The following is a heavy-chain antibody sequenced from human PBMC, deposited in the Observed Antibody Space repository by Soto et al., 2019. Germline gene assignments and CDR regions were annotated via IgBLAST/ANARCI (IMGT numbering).Heavy chain of an antibody. CDR3: ARGGSGYTWFNEF. CDR2: IIPVFQTA. CDR1: GGLFSSYP. D-gene: IGHD3-22*01. J-gene: IGHJ4*02. V-gene: IGHV1-69*01. Sequence: QEQLVQSGAEVKKPGSSVKVSCKASGGLFSSYPISWVRQVPGQGLEWMGGIIPVFQTAYYTQRFQGRVTITADESTNTAYMELSSLRSEDTAMYYGARGGSGYTWFNEFWGQGTLVTVSS.